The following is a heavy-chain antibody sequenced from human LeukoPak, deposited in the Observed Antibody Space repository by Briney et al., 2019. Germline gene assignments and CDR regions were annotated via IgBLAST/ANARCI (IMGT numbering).Heavy chain of an antibody. V-gene: IGHV3-23*01. CDR1: GFTFSSYA. J-gene: IGHJ4*02. D-gene: IGHD5-24*01. CDR2: ISGSGGST. CDR3: ARSPPTTIKYYYDY. Sequence: GGSLRLSCAASGFTFSSYAMSWVRQAPGKGLEWVSAISGSGGSTYCADSVKGRFTISRDNSNITLCLQMSSLRAEDTAVYYCARSPPTTIKYYYDYWGQGTLVTVSS.